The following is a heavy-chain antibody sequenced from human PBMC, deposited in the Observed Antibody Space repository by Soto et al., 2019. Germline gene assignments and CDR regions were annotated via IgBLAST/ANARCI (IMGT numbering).Heavy chain of an antibody. V-gene: IGHV4-61*01. CDR1: GGSVSSGSYY. CDR2: IYYSGST. CDR3: ARGGIGDYVIAYYYYYGRDV. Sequence: SGTLSLTCTVSGGSVSSGSYYWSWIRQPPGKGLEWIGYIYYSGSTNYNPSLKSRVTISVDTSKNQFSLKLSSVTAADTAVYYCARGGIGDYVIAYYYYYGRDVWGQVTTVT. D-gene: IGHD4-17*01. J-gene: IGHJ6*02.